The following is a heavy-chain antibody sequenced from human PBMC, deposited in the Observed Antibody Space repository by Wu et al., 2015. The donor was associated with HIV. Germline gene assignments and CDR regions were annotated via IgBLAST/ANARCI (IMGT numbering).Heavy chain of an antibody. Sequence: QVQLVQSEAEVKKPGSSVKVSCKGSGGTFTRNAISWVRQAPGQGLEWMGGIIPFFGIANYAQSFQGRVTITVDDSTSTAYMQLNSLRSEDTAMFYXATLSGTSCYPRPNKGGLVAFDIWGQGQWSRLF. D-gene: IGHD2-2*01. CDR3: ATLSGTSCYPRPNKGGLVAFDI. J-gene: IGHJ3*02. CDR1: GGTFTRNA. CDR2: IIPFFGIA. V-gene: IGHV1-69*01.